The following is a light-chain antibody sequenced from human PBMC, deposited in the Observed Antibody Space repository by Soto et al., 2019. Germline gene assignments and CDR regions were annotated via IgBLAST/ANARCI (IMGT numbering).Light chain of an antibody. V-gene: IGKV3-15*01. J-gene: IGKJ4*01. CDR3: QQFRSYPLT. CDR2: AAS. CDR1: QSVRSD. Sequence: QSAATLPVYTGETATPSCRASQSVRSDLAWYQHKPGLAPRLLIYAASTRATGIPARFSGSGSGTEFTLTISSLQSEDFAVYYCQQFRSYPLTFGGGTKVAIK.